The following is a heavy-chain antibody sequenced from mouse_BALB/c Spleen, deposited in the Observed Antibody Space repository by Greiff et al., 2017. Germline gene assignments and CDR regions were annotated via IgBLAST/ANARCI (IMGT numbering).Heavy chain of an antibody. CDR2: ISSGSSTI. J-gene: IGHJ4*01. CDR3: ARRHGNYGSAMDY. Sequence: EVQGVESGGGLVQPGGSRKLSCAASGFTFSSFGMHWVRQAPEKGLEWVAYISSGSSTIYYADTVKGRFTISRDNPKNTLFLQMTSLRSEDTAMYYCARRHGNYGSAMDYWGQGTSVTVSS. CDR1: GFTFSSFG. V-gene: IGHV5-17*02. D-gene: IGHD2-1*01.